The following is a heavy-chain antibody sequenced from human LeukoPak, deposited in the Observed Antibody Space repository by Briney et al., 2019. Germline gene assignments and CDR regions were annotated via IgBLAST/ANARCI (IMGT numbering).Heavy chain of an antibody. CDR1: GFTFSSYT. CDR2: IDTSGSYI. J-gene: IGHJ4*02. CDR3: ARVYAEQWLDEGFDY. Sequence: GGSLRLSRAASGFTFSSYTMNWVRQAPGKGLEWVSSIDTSGSYIYNADSLKGRFTISRDNAKNSLYLQMNSLRAEDTAVYYCARVYAEQWLDEGFDYWGQGTLVTVSS. V-gene: IGHV3-21*01. D-gene: IGHD6-19*01.